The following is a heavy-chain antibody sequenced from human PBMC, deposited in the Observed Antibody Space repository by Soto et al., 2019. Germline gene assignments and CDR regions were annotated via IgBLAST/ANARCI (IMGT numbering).Heavy chain of an antibody. CDR3: ARGYYSGSNPSSFDY. D-gene: IGHD1-26*01. J-gene: IGHJ4*02. CDR1: GGTFSSYT. Sequence: QLQLVQSGAEVREPGSSVKVYCKASGGTFSSYTVIWVRQAPGQGLEWMGGITPTLNIAKYAEKFQGRVTITADESTSTVNMHLSSLRSEDTAVYFCARGYYSGSNPSSFDYWGQGTVVAGSS. CDR2: ITPTLNIA. V-gene: IGHV1-69*01.